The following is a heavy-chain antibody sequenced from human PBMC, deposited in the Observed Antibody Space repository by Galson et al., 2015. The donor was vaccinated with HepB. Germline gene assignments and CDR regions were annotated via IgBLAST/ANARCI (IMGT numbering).Heavy chain of an antibody. D-gene: IGHD3-22*01. J-gene: IGHJ4*02. CDR1: SFPFSSYT. Sequence: SLRLSCAASSFPFSSYTMSWVRQAPGKGLEWVSAIRGSTGNTYYADSVKGRFTISRDNAKNSLYLQMNSLRAEDTAVYYCARGSAYYYDSSGYVDYWGQGTLVTVSS. CDR2: IRGSTGNT. V-gene: IGHV3-21*04. CDR3: ARGSAYYYDSSGYVDY.